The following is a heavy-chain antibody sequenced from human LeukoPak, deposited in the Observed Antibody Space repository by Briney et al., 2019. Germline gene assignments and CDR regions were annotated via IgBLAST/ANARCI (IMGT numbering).Heavy chain of an antibody. CDR3: ARDALGVVDNWFDP. Sequence: SETLSLTCTVSGGSISGFYWSWIRQPPGKGLEWIGYIYYSGSTNYNPSLKSRVTISVDTSKNQFSLKLSSVTAADTAIYYCARDALGVVDNWFDPWGQGTLVTVSS. D-gene: IGHD2-21*01. CDR2: IYYSGST. CDR1: GGSISGFY. V-gene: IGHV4-59*01. J-gene: IGHJ5*02.